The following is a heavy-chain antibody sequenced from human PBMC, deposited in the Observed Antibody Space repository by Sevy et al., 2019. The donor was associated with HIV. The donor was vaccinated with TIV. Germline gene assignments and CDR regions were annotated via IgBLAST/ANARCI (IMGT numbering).Heavy chain of an antibody. CDR2: IHYSRST. CDR3: ARAPPVRSGDDSLNWFDP. CDR1: GGPISSYY. Sequence: SETLSLTCSVSGGPISSYYWSWIRQPPGKRLEWIGYIHYSRSTNYNPSLNSRLTISVDTSKNQFSLRLTSVTAADTAAYYCARAPPVRSGDDSLNWFDPWGQGILVTVSS. V-gene: IGHV4-59*01. J-gene: IGHJ5*02. D-gene: IGHD5-12*01.